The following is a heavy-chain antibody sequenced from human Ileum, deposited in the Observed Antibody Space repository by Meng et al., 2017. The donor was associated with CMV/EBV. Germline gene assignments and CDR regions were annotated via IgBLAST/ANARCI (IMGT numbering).Heavy chain of an antibody. Sequence: VALARSCGASVFVFSNYAMSWVRQAPGKGLGGVTSISGSCYITYCSDSVKGRFTISRDNFKSTLYLQMNSLRAEKTATYYCAKDMVFWGLGTLVTVSS. CDR3: AKDMVF. CDR1: VFVFSNYA. CDR2: ISGSCYIT. D-gene: IGHD2-8*01. V-gene: IGHV3-23*01. J-gene: IGHJ4*02.